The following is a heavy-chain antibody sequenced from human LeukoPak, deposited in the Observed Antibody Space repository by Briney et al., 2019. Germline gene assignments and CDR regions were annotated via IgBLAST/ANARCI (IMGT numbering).Heavy chain of an antibody. CDR1: GYTLTELS. CDR2: FDPEDGET. D-gene: IGHD6-13*01. J-gene: IGHJ5*02. CDR3: ARKAAAGMRYWFDP. V-gene: IGHV1-24*01. Sequence: ASVKVSCKVSGYTLTELSMHWVRQAPGKGLEWMGGFDPEDGETIYAQKFQGRVTMTEDTSTDTAYMELSSLRSEDTAVYYCARKAAAGMRYWFDPWGQGTLVTVSS.